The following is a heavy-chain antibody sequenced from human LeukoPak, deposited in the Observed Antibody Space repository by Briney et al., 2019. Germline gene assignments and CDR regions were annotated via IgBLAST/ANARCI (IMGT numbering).Heavy chain of an antibody. D-gene: IGHD3/OR15-3a*01. Sequence: PSETLSLTCTVSDFSISSHFYWGWIRQPPGKGLEWIGSIYYTGNTYYNASLKSQVSISIDTSKNQFSLRLTSVTAADTAVYFCARQTGSGLFILPGGQGTLVTVSS. J-gene: IGHJ4*02. CDR3: ARQTGSGLFILP. V-gene: IGHV4-38-2*02. CDR2: IYYTGNT. CDR1: DFSISSHFY.